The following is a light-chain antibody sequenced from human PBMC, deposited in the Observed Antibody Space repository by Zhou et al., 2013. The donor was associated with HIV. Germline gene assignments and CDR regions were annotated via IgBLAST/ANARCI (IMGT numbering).Light chain of an antibody. V-gene: IGKV1-5*03. J-gene: IGKJ1*01. CDR3: QQYNSYSAT. CDR1: QSISNW. Sequence: DIQMTQSPSMLSASVGDRVTITCRASQSISNWLAWYQQKPGKAPKVLIHKASSLESGVPSRFSGSGSGTEFTLTISSLQPDDFATYYCQQYNSYSATFGQGTKVEIK. CDR2: KAS.